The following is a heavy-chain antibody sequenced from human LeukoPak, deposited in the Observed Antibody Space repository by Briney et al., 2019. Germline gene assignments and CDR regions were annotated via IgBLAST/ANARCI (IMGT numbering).Heavy chain of an antibody. V-gene: IGHV1-2*02. D-gene: IGHD2-2*01. CDR3: ARDREYCSSTSCPIDY. CDR2: INPNSGGT. J-gene: IGHJ4*02. CDR1: GYTFTGYY. Sequence: ASVKVSCKASGYTFTGYYMHWLRQAPGQGLEWMGWINPNSGGTNYALKFQGRVTMTRDTSISTAYMELSRLRSDDTAVYYCARDREYCSSTSCPIDYWGQGTLVTVSS.